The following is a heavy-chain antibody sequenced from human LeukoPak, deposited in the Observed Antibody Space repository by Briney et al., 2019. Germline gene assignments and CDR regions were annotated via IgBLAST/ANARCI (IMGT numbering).Heavy chain of an antibody. CDR1: GFTFSDHY. D-gene: IGHD4/OR15-4a*01. CDR2: TRNKVDSYTT. CDR3: ARSMYGEGRRIIDFDY. Sequence: GGSLRLSCAASGFTFSDHYIDWVRQAPGKGMEWVARTRNKVDSYTTAYAASVTGRFTVSRDDSSNSVYLQMNSLKIEDTAVYYCARSMYGEGRRIIDFDYWGQGSLLTVSS. J-gene: IGHJ4*02. V-gene: IGHV3-72*01.